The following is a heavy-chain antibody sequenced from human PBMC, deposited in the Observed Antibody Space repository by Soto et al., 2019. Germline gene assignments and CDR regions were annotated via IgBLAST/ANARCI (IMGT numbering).Heavy chain of an antibody. V-gene: IGHV3-33*01. J-gene: IGHJ6*02. CDR2: IYFDGRNK. D-gene: IGHD5-18*01. Sequence: PGGSLRLSCAASGFTFSKNGMHWVRQAPGKGLEWVAVIYFDGRNKYYADSVKGRFTISRDNSKNTLYLQMNSLRAEDTAAYYCATSGRGDLKDMVNYYHYGMDVWGQGTTVTVSS. CDR1: GFTFSKNG. CDR3: ATSGRGDLKDMVNYYHYGMDV.